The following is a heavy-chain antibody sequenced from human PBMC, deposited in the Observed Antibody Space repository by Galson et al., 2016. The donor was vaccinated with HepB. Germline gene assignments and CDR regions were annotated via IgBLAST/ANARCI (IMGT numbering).Heavy chain of an antibody. Sequence: SVKVSCKASGGTFSNFAISWLRQAPGQGLEWMGGIIPLFGATNYAQKFQGRVTITADKSTTTVYMDLSSLRSEDTAVYYCARGGTIYQLHQPPNDYWGQGTLVTVSA. J-gene: IGHJ4*02. D-gene: IGHD6-6*01. V-gene: IGHV1-69*06. CDR2: IIPLFGAT. CDR1: GGTFSNFA. CDR3: ARGGTIYQLHQPPNDY.